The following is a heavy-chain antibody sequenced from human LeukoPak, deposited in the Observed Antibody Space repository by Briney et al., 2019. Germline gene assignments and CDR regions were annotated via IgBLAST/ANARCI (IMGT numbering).Heavy chain of an antibody. V-gene: IGHV1-69*01. J-gene: IGHJ5*02. Sequence: SVKVSCRASGGSFSNFGISWVRQAPGHGLEWMGGIIPMFGTPNYAQNFQGRVTITADESTSTAYMELSSLRSEDTAVYYCARDLLTMVRGVNATPSTDPWGQGTLVTVSS. CDR1: GGSFSNFG. CDR3: ARDLLTMVRGVNATPSTDP. CDR2: IIPMFGTP. D-gene: IGHD3-10*01.